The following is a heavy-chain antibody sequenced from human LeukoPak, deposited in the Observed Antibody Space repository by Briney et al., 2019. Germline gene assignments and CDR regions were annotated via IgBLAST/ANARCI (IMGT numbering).Heavy chain of an antibody. CDR1: GGTFSSYT. D-gene: IGHD6-19*01. V-gene: IGHV1-69*02. CDR2: IIPILGIA. J-gene: IGHJ2*01. Sequence: ASVKVSCKASGGTFSSYTISWVRQAPGQGLEWMGRIIPILGIANYAQKFQGRVTITANKSTSTAYMELSSLRSEDAAVYYCASTPYSSGWYAFDLWGRGTLVTVSS. CDR3: ASTPYSSGWYAFDL.